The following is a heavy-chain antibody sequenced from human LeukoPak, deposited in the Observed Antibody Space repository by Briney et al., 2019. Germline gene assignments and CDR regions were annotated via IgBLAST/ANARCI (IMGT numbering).Heavy chain of an antibody. J-gene: IGHJ6*03. CDR3: ARDVLRFLEWPSYYYYYMDV. CDR2: IIPIFGTA. CDR1: GGTFSSYA. Sequence: SVKVSCKASGGTFSSYAISWVRQAPGQGLEWMGGIIPIFGTANYAQKFQGRVTITADESTSTAYMELSSLRSEDTAVYNCARDVLRFLEWPSYYYYYMDVWGKGTTVTVSS. V-gene: IGHV1-69*13. D-gene: IGHD3-3*01.